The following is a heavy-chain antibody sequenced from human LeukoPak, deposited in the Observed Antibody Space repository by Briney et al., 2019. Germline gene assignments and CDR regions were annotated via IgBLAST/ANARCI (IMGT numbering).Heavy chain of an antibody. CDR2: FIPLFGTP. V-gene: IGHV1-69*06. D-gene: IGHD2-2*03. CDR3: ASGYCSTARCFASYEMDV. J-gene: IGHJ6*02. CDR1: GVTFSTYA. Sequence: SVKVSCKASGVTFSTYAISWVRQAPGQGLEWMGGFIPLFGTPSYAQKFQGRVTITADKSTSTAYMELSSLRSEDTAVYYCASGYCSTARCFASYEMDVWGQGTTVTVSS.